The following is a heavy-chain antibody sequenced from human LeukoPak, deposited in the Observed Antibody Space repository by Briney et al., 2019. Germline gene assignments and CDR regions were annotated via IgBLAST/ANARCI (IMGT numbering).Heavy chain of an antibody. J-gene: IGHJ4*02. CDR3: AKGYCSGGSCYGTCPLGY. V-gene: IGHV3-53*01. D-gene: IGHD2-15*01. Sequence: GGSLRLSCAASGFTVSSNYMSWVRQAPGKGLEWVSVIYSGGSTYYADSVKGRFTISRDNSKNTLYLQMNSLRAEDTAVYYCAKGYCSGGSCYGTCPLGYWGQGTLVTVSS. CDR1: GFTVSSNY. CDR2: IYSGGST.